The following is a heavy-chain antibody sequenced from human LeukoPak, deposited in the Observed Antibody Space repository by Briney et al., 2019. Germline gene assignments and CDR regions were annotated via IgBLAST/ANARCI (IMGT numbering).Heavy chain of an antibody. CDR2: IYYSGST. CDR3: ARAYYYDGYYMDV. CDR1: GGSISSYY. Sequence: SETLSLTCTVSGGSISSYYWSWIRQPPGKGLEWIGYIYYSGSTNYNPSLKSRVTISVDTSKNKFSLKLSSATAADTAVYYCARAYYYDGYYMDVWGKGTTVTISS. V-gene: IGHV4-59*01. J-gene: IGHJ6*03.